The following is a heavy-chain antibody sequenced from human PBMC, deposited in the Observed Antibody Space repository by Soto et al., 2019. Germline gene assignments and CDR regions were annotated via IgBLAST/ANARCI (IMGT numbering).Heavy chain of an antibody. V-gene: IGHV3-30*03. J-gene: IGHJ4*02. CDR1: GFTFTSYG. CDR3: ARDGGLYSSSWYGFDY. Sequence: GGSLRLSCAASGFTFTSYGMHWVRQAPGKGLEWVAVISYGGSNEYYADSVKGRFTISRDNSKNTLYLQMNSLRAEDTAVYHCARDGGLYSSSWYGFDYWGQGTLVTVSS. CDR2: ISYGGSNE. D-gene: IGHD6-13*01.